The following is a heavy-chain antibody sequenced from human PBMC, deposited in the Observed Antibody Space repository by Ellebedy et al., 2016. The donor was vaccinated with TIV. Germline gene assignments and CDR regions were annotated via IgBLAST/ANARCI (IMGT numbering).Heavy chain of an antibody. J-gene: IGHJ3*02. Sequence: GGSLRLSCAASGLTVSSTYMSWVRQAPGKGLEWISVIHTGGDTNYVDSVKGRFTMSRDTSKNTVHLQINSVRVEETAVYYCAGETFNDVDLIIWGVLDTWGQGTMVTVSS. CDR2: IHTGGDT. CDR1: GLTVSSTY. V-gene: IGHV3-66*01. D-gene: IGHD1-1*01. CDR3: AGETFNDVDLIIWGVLDT.